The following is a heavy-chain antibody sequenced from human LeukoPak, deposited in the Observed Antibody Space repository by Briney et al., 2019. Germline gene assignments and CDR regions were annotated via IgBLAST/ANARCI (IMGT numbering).Heavy chain of an antibody. V-gene: IGHV3-30*02. CDR1: GFTFSSYG. Sequence: GGSLRLSCAASGFTFSSYGMHWVRQAPGKGLEWVAFIRYDGSNKYYADSVKGRFTISRDNSKNTLYLQMNSLRAEETAVYYCAKELYYDSSGYGYWGQGTLVTVSS. CDR2: IRYDGSNK. J-gene: IGHJ4*02. CDR3: AKELYYDSSGYGY. D-gene: IGHD3-22*01.